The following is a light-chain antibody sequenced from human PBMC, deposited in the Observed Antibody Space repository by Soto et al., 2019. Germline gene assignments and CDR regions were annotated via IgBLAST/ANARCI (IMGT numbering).Light chain of an antibody. CDR3: QSYDSSLSAYV. CDR1: SSGIGARYD. J-gene: IGLJ1*01. V-gene: IGLV1-40*01. CDR2: ANS. Sequence: QSVLTQPPPVSGGPGQRGTLSRTWGSSGIGARYDVHWYQQLPGTAPKLLIYANSNRPSGVPDRFSGSRSGTSASLAITGLQAEDEADYYCQSYDSSLSAYVFGTGTKVTVL.